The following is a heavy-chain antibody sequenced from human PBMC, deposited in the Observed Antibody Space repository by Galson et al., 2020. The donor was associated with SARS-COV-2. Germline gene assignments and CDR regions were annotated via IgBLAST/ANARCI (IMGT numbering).Heavy chain of an antibody. CDR2: MNPNSGNT. J-gene: IGHJ4*02. CDR3: ARMATVDAAMDFDN. CDR1: GYTFTSYN. V-gene: IGHV1-8*01. D-gene: IGHD5-18*01. Sequence: GESLKIYCKASGYTFTSYNINWVRQATGQGLEWMGWMNPNSGNTGYAQKFQGRVTMTRNTSTRTAYMELSSLRSDDTAIYYCARMATVDAAMDFDNWGQGTLVTVSS.